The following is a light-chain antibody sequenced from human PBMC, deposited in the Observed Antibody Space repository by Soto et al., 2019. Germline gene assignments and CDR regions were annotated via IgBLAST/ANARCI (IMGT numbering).Light chain of an antibody. CDR3: QQRSNWPIT. CDR2: DAS. J-gene: IGKJ5*01. V-gene: IGKV3-11*01. Sequence: EIVLXXSXXXXSXXXXXXATLSCRASQSISSYLAWYQQKPGQAPRLLIYDASNRATGIPARFSGSGSGTDFTLTISSLEPEDFAVYYCQQRSNWPITFGQGTRLEIK. CDR1: QSISSY.